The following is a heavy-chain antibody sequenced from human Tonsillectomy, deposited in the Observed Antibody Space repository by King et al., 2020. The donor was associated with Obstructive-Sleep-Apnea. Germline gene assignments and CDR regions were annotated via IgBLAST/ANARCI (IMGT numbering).Heavy chain of an antibody. J-gene: IGHJ5*02. CDR1: VFTFSNYA. CDR3: AKGVFGVVRNNCFDP. D-gene: IGHD3-3*01. V-gene: IGHV3-23*04. CDR2: ISGSGGST. Sequence: VQLVESGGGLVQPGGSLRLSCAASVFTFSNYAMSWVRQAPGKGLEWVSTISGSGGSTYYADSVKGRFTISRDNSKNTLYLQMNSLRAEDTAVYYCAKGVFGVVRNNCFDPWGQGTLVTVSS.